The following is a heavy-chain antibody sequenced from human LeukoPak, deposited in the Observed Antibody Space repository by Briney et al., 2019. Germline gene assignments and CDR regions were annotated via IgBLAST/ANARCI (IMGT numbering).Heavy chain of an antibody. V-gene: IGHV1-69*05. Sequence: GASVKVSCKASGGPFRAYAITWVRQAPGQGLEWIGGVIPFFGSPNYAQKFQGRVTITTDESTRTDYMEMTSLRSDDTAVYYCARSSTLAATGDYWGQGTLVSISS. CDR1: GGPFRAYA. D-gene: IGHD2/OR15-2a*01. CDR2: VIPFFGSP. J-gene: IGHJ4*02. CDR3: ARSSTLAATGDY.